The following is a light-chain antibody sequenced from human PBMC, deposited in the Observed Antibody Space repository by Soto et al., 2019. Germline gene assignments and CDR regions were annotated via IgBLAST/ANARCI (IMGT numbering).Light chain of an antibody. CDR3: QQYGSSPPLT. Sequence: EIVMTQSPATLSVSPGERATLSCRASQTVRNNYLAWYQQRPGQAPRLLIYDASSRATGIPDRFSGGGSGTDFTLTISRLEPEDFAVYYCQQYGSSPPLTFGPGTKVDIK. J-gene: IGKJ3*01. CDR1: QTVRNNY. CDR2: DAS. V-gene: IGKV3-20*01.